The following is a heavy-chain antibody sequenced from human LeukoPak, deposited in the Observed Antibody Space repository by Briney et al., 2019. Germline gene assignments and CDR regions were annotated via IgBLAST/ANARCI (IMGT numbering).Heavy chain of an antibody. CDR3: ARGITIFGVVSGNWFDP. V-gene: IGHV1-18*01. D-gene: IGHD3-3*01. J-gene: IGHJ5*02. CDR1: GYTFTSYG. CDR2: ISAYNGNT. Sequence: GASVKVSCKASGYTFTSYGISWVRQAPGQGLEWMGWISAYNGNTNYAQKLQGRVAMTTDTSTSTAYMELRSLRSDDTAVYYCARGITIFGVVSGNWFDPWGQGTLVTVSS.